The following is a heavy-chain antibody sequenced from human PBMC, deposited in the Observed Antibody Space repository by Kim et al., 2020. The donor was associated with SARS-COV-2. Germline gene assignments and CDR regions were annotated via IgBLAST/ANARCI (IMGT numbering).Heavy chain of an antibody. J-gene: IGHJ6*02. CDR1: GYTFSNFY. V-gene: IGHV1-46*01. D-gene: IGHD3-16*01. CDR3: ARMHYYDRPLIMSDETPYGLDV. CDR2: INLNGGTT. Sequence: ASVKVSCKASGYTFSNFYMHWVRQAPGQGLEWMGLINLNGGTTSYAQKFQGRVTMTRDKSTSTAYMELRGLRSEDTALYYCARMHYYDRPLIMSDETPYGLDVWGQGTSVTVSS.